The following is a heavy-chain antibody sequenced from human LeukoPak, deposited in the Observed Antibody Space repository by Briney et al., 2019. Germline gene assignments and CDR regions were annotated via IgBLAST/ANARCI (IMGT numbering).Heavy chain of an antibody. V-gene: IGHV3-48*04. J-gene: IGHJ6*02. CDR3: ARGLDVRGVYGRFSYGMDV. Sequence: PGGSLRLSCAASGFTFSSYSMNWVRQAPGKGVEWVSYISRSGRTVYYADSVKGRFTISGDNAKNSLYLHMNSLRAQDTAVYHCARGLDVRGVYGRFSYGMDVWGQGTTVSVSS. D-gene: IGHD3-10*01. CDR1: GFTFSSYS. CDR2: ISRSGRTV.